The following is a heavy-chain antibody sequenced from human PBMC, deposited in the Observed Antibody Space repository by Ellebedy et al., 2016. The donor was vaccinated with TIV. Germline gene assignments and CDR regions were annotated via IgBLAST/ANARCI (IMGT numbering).Heavy chain of an antibody. D-gene: IGHD2-15*01. CDR1: GYSFTSYW. V-gene: IGHV5-51*01. J-gene: IGHJ3*02. CDR3: ARPRWGLDCSGGSCYSRADAFDI. Sequence: GGSLRLSCKGSGYSFTSYWIGWVRQMPGKGLEWMGIIYPGDSDTRYSPSFQGQVTISADKSIGTAYLQWSSLKASDTAMYYCARPRWGLDCSGGSCYSRADAFDIWGQGTMVTVSS. CDR2: IYPGDSDT.